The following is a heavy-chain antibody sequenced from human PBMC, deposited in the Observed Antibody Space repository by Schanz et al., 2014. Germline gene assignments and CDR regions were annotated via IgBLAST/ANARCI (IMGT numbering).Heavy chain of an antibody. J-gene: IGHJ3*02. Sequence: EVQLVESGGDLVQPGGSLRLSCAASGFTFSSHWMHWVRQDPGKGLVWVARINSVGRNTDYADSVTGRFTISRDNAKNTLYLQMNALRAEDTAIYYCARKMKLGVYGGRGHDSLDIWGQGTMVTVSS. CDR1: GFTFSSHW. D-gene: IGHD2-15*01. V-gene: IGHV3-74*02. CDR3: ARKMKLGVYGGRGHDSLDI. CDR2: INSVGRNT.